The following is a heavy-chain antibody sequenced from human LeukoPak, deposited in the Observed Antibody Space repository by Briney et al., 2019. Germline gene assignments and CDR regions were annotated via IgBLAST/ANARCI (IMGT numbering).Heavy chain of an antibody. CDR1: GFTFSSYA. J-gene: IGHJ4*02. Sequence: GGSLRLSCAASGFTFSSYAMHWVRQAPGKGLEWVALISYDGSNKYYADSVKGRFTISRDNAKNSLYLQMNSLRAEDTAVYYCARDGGYDRSIYDYWGQGTLVTVSS. CDR3: ARDGGYDRSIYDY. V-gene: IGHV3-30*04. CDR2: ISYDGSNK. D-gene: IGHD5-12*01.